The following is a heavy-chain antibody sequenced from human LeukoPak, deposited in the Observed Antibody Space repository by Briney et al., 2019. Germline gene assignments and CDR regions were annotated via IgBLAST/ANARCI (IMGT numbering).Heavy chain of an antibody. J-gene: IGHJ5*02. Sequence: GGSLRLSCAASGFTFRNFGMSWIRQAPGKGLEWVSHISDVVAHTWYADSVKGRFIISRDNSNNRVFLQMNSLRPEDTALYYCAKDNYGGVYASWGQGTLVTVSS. V-gene: IGHV3-23*01. CDR3: AKDNYGGVYAS. D-gene: IGHD3-16*01. CDR1: GFTFRNFG. CDR2: ISDVVAHT.